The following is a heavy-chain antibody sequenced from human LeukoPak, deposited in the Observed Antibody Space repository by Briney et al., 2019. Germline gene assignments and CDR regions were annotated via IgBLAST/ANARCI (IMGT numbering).Heavy chain of an antibody. Sequence: PGGSLRLSCSASGFTFSNYNMNWVRQAPGTGLEWISDISTSGRTIYYANSVKGRFTISRDSSKYTLYLQMNSLRPEDTAVYYCAKDGTRGTRFGKIPHYFDYWGRGTLVTVSS. D-gene: IGHD3-10*01. CDR2: ISTSGRTI. CDR3: AKDGTRGTRFGKIPHYFDY. J-gene: IGHJ4*02. CDR1: GFTFSNYN. V-gene: IGHV3-48*01.